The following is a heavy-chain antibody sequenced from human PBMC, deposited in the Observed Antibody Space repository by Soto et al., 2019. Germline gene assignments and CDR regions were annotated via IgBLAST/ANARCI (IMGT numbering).Heavy chain of an antibody. Sequence: QVQLVQSGAEVKKPGASVKVSCKASGYTFTSYGISWVRQAPGQGLEWMGWISAYNGNTNYAQKLQGRVTMTXXTXTXIAYMELRSLRSDDTAVYYCARDYCGGDCLRYYFDYWGQGTLVTVSS. V-gene: IGHV1-18*01. CDR1: GYTFTSYG. CDR3: ARDYCGGDCLRYYFDY. D-gene: IGHD2-21*02. CDR2: ISAYNGNT. J-gene: IGHJ4*02.